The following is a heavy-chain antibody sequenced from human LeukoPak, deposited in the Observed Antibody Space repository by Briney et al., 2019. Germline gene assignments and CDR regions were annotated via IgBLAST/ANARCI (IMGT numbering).Heavy chain of an antibody. V-gene: IGHV1-2*02. D-gene: IGHD3-9*01. CDR2: INPTSGAS. CDR3: ARVTGSWDLRYFDY. J-gene: IGHJ4*01. CDR1: GYTFNAYY. Sequence: ASVKVSCQGFGYTFNAYYIHWVRQAPGKGLEWMGWINPTSGASKYTQAFQGRVTMTSDTSSGTAYMEVTSLRSDDTAVYFCARVTGSWDLRYFDYWGQGTQVTVSS.